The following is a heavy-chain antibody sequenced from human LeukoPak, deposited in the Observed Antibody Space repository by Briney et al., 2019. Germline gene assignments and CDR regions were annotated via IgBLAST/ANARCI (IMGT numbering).Heavy chain of an antibody. CDR3: ARHQLRGFLDDN. CDR1: GGTISSDY. V-gene: IGHV4-59*08. J-gene: IGHJ4*02. D-gene: IGHD3-10*01. CDR2: IYYSGTT. Sequence: SETLSLTCAVSGGTISSDYWSWIRQPPGKGLGWIGCIYYSGTTNYNPSLNSRVTISIDTSKTQFSLRLTSVTAADTAVYFCARHQLRGFLDDNWGQGTLVTVSS.